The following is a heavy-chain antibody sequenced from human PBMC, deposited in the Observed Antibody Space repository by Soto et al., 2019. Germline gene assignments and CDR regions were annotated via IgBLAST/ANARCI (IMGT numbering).Heavy chain of an antibody. CDR3: ARVLGRGGGRQKDYYYYRMDF. D-gene: IGHD2-15*01. CDR1: GFTFSSYG. V-gene: IGHV3-33*01. CDR2: IWYDGSNK. J-gene: IGHJ6*02. Sequence: GGSLRLSCAASGFTFSSYGMHWVRQAPGKGLEWVAVIWYDGSNKYYADSVKGRFTISRDNSKNTLYLQMNSLRAEDTAVYYCARVLGRGGGRQKDYYYYRMDFWGQGTTVTVSS.